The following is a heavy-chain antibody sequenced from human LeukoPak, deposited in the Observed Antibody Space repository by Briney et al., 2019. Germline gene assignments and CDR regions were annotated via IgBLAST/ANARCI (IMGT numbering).Heavy chain of an antibody. Sequence: RASVKVSCKASGGTFSSYAISWVRQAPGQGLEWLGRIIPILGIANYAQKFQGRVTITADKSTSTAYMELSSLRSEDTAVYYCARGSLGSSVGMDVWGQGTTVTVSS. V-gene: IGHV1-69*04. J-gene: IGHJ6*02. D-gene: IGHD2-2*01. CDR1: GGTFSSYA. CDR2: IIPILGIA. CDR3: ARGSLGSSVGMDV.